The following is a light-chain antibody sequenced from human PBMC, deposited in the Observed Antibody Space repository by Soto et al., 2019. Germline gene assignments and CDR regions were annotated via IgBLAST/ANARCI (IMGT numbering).Light chain of an antibody. Sequence: DIVMTQSPDSLAVSLGERATINCKSSQSVLYSSNNKNYLAWYQQKPGQPPKLLIYWASTRESGVPDRFSCSGSGTDFTLTISSLQAEDVAVYHCQQYYSTPLTFGGGTRVEI. J-gene: IGKJ4*01. V-gene: IGKV4-1*01. CDR1: QSVLYSSNNKNY. CDR2: WAS. CDR3: QQYYSTPLT.